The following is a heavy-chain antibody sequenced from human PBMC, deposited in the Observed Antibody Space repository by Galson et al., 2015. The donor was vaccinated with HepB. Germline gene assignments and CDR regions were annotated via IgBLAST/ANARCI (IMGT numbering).Heavy chain of an antibody. Sequence: SLRLSCAASGFTFSSYGMSWVRQAPGKGLEWVSTISASGGNTYYAHSVKGRFTISRDNSKNTLYLQMNSLRDEDTAVYYCAKFYGADLLWFRELWDWGQGTLVTVSS. D-gene: IGHD3-10*01. J-gene: IGHJ4*02. CDR1: GFTFSSYG. CDR3: AKFYGADLLWFRELWD. CDR2: ISASGGNT. V-gene: IGHV3-23*01.